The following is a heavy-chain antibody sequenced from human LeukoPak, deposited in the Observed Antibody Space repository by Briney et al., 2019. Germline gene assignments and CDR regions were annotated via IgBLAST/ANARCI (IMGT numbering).Heavy chain of an antibody. J-gene: IGHJ4*02. CDR1: GYTFTGYY. CDR2: INPNSGGT. V-gene: IGHV1-2*02. Sequence: GASVKVSCKASGYTFTGYYMHWVRQAPVQGLEWMGWINPNSGGTNYAQKFQGRVTMTRDTSISTAYMELSRLRSDDTAVYYCARGAFYVWGSYRPFDYWGQGTLVTVSS. D-gene: IGHD3-16*02. CDR3: ARGAFYVWGSYRPFDY.